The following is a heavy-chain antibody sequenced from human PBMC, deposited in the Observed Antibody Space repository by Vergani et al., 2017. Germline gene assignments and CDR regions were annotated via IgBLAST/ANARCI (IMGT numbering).Heavy chain of an antibody. J-gene: IGHJ3*02. CDR1: GFTFSDHY. CDR3: ARLGYCSSTTCRQAFDI. D-gene: IGHD2-2*01. CDR2: TRNKANSYTT. V-gene: IGHV3-72*01. Sequence: EVQLVESGGGLVQPGGPLRLSCAASGFTFSDHYMDWVRQAPGKGLEWVGRTRNKANSYTTEYAASVKGRFTISRDDSKNSLYLQMNSLKIEDTAVYYCARLGYCSSTTCRQAFDIWGQGTMVTVSS.